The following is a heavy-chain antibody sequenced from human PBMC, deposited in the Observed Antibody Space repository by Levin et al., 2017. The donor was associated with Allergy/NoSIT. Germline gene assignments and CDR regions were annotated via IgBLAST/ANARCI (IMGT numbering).Heavy chain of an antibody. Sequence: GESLKISCKASGYDFSTYWIAWVRLMPGKGLEWMGIIYPDDSDTRYSPSFQGQVTIPADKSIRTAYLQWNTLRASDTAMYFCARHGGEGESLNPYFYYGLDVWGQVTTVTVSS. CDR1: GYDFSTYW. CDR3: ARHGGEGESLNPYFYYGLDV. V-gene: IGHV5-51*01. D-gene: IGHD3-10*01. J-gene: IGHJ6*02. CDR2: IYPDDSDT.